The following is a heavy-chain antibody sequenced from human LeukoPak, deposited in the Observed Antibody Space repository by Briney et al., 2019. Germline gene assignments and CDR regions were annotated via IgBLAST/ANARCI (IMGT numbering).Heavy chain of an antibody. Sequence: TGGSLRLSCAASGFTVSSNYMSWVRQAPGKGLEWVSVIYSGGSTYYADSVKGRFTISRDNSKNTLYLQMNSLRAEDTAVYYCAMFSSGWYYNYWGQGTLVTVSS. J-gene: IGHJ4*02. CDR2: IYSGGST. D-gene: IGHD6-19*01. CDR3: AMFSSGWYYNY. V-gene: IGHV3-53*01. CDR1: GFTVSSNY.